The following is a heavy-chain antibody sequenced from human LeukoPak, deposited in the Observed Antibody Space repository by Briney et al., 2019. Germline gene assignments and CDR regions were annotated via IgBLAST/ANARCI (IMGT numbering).Heavy chain of an antibody. CDR2: ISYSGSNT. Sequence: PGGSLRLSCAASGFTFSSYDMNWVRQAPGKGLEWVSYISYSGSNTYYADSVKGRFIISRDNAKNSLSLQMNGLRAEGTAVYYCARGLTTGGQGTLVTVSS. J-gene: IGHJ4*02. D-gene: IGHD4-11*01. CDR1: GFTFSSYD. V-gene: IGHV3-48*03. CDR3: ARGLTT.